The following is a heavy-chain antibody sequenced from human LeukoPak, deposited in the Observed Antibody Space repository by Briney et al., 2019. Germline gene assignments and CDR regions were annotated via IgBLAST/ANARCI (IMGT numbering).Heavy chain of an antibody. CDR2: INTNTRNP. J-gene: IGHJ4*02. V-gene: IGHV7-4-1*02. Sequence: ASVKVSCKTSGYTFTSYAVNWVRQAPGQGLEWMGWINTNTRNPTYAQGFTGRFVFSLDTSVSTAYLQISSLKAEDTAVYYCARAVKGNYYDSSGYYYFDRWGQGTLVTVSS. CDR3: ARAVKGNYYDSSGYYYFDR. D-gene: IGHD3-22*01. CDR1: GYTFTSYA.